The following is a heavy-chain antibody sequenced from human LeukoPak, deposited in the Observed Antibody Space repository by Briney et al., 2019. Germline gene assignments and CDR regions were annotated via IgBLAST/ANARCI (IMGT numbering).Heavy chain of an antibody. D-gene: IGHD6-19*01. CDR3: AKVAVHSSGWYGFDS. CDR2: ISVSGGNT. CDR1: GFTFSSYA. Sequence: PGGSLRLSCVPSGFTFSSYAMTWVRQAPGKGLEWVSVISVSGGNTYYADSVKGRFTISRDNSKNTLYLQMNSLRVEDTAVYYCAKVAVHSSGWYGFDSWGQGTLVTVSA. V-gene: IGHV3-23*01. J-gene: IGHJ5*01.